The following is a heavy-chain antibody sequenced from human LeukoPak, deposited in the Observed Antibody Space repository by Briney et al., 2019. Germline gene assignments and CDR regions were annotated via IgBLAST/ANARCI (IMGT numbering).Heavy chain of an antibody. V-gene: IGHV3-21*01. D-gene: IGHD3-22*01. CDR1: GFTFSSYS. J-gene: IGHJ4*02. Sequence: PGGSLRLSCAASGFTFSSYSMNWVRQAPGKGLEWVSSISSSSSYIYYADSVKGRFTIPRDNAKNSLYLQMNSLRAEDTAVYYCAREWSYYDSSGYYSTPFDYWGQGTLVTVSS. CDR2: ISSSSSYI. CDR3: AREWSYYDSSGYYSTPFDY.